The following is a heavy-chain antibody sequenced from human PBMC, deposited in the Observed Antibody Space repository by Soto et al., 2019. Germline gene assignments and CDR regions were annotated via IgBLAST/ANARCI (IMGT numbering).Heavy chain of an antibody. CDR1: GYPFTSSD. J-gene: IGHJ4*02. Sequence: QVQLVQSGAEVKRPGASVRVSCEASGYPFTSSDINWVRQAPGQGLEWMGWMNPSTGKTNYAQKFQGRVLMTRNTSISPAYLDLSSLRSEDTAIYYCSRTPLDYWGQGTLVTVSS. V-gene: IGHV1-8*01. CDR3: SRTPLDY. CDR2: MNPSTGKT.